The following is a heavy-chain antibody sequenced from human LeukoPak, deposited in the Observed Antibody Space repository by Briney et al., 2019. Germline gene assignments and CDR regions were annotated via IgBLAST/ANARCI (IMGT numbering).Heavy chain of an antibody. CDR2: ISYDGSNK. J-gene: IGHJ4*02. V-gene: IGHV3-30*18. D-gene: IGHD5-18*01. CDR1: GFTFSSYG. CDR3: AKGYSYGEGSIDY. Sequence: QPGGSLRLSCAASGFTFSSYGMHWVRQAPGKGLEWVAVISYDGSNKYYADSVKGRFTISRDNSKNTPYLQMNSLRAEDTAVYYCAKGYSYGEGSIDYWGQGTLVTVSS.